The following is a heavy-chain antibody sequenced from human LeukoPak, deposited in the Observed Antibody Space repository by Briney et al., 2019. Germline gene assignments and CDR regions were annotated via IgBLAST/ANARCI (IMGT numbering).Heavy chain of an antibody. V-gene: IGHV3-23*01. CDR3: AKDRTVGASYWYFDL. Sequence: PGGSLRLSCAASGFTFSSYTMSWVRQAPGKGLEWVSGVSGSGGNIHYADFVKGRFTISRDSSKNTLFLQMNTLRAEDTAIYYCAKDRTVGASYWYFDLWGRGTLVTVSS. J-gene: IGHJ2*01. CDR1: GFTFSSYT. CDR2: VSGSGGNI. D-gene: IGHD1-26*01.